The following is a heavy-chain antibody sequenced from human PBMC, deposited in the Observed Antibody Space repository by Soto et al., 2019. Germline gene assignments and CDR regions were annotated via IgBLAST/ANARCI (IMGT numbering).Heavy chain of an antibody. CDR2: ISGSGGIT. V-gene: IGHV3-23*01. D-gene: IGHD3-10*01. CDR3: AKYWGAWLDGSRIDY. Sequence: EVQLLESGGDLVQPGGSLRLSCAAYGFTFSNYAMTWVRQAPGKGLEWFSAISGSGGITYYADSVKGRFTISRDNSKNTRYLQMNSLRAEDTAVYYCAKYWGAWLDGSRIDYWSQGTLVTVSS. CDR1: GFTFSNYA. J-gene: IGHJ4*02.